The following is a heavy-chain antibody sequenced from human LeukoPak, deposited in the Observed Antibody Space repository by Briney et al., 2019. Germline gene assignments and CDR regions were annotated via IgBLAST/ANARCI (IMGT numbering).Heavy chain of an antibody. CDR3: AKDRSIGTYYTFDH. D-gene: IGHD1-26*01. CDR1: GFTFSSYG. CDR2: IRYDGSNK. Sequence: GGSLRLSCAASGFTFSSYGMHWVRQAPGKGLEWVAFIRYDGSNKYYADSVKGRITVSRDNSKNSVYLQMSRLTAADTAVYYCAKDRSIGTYYTFDHWGQGTLVTVSS. V-gene: IGHV3-30*02. J-gene: IGHJ4*02.